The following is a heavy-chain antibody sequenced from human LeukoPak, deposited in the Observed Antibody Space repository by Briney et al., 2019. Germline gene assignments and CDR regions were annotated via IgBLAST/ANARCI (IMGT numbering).Heavy chain of an antibody. J-gene: IGHJ6*03. CDR3: ARGDYDFWSGYYHDGSPYMDV. V-gene: IGHV3-21*01. D-gene: IGHD3-3*01. CDR1: GLTFSSYN. Sequence: PGGSLRLSCAASGLTFSSYNMNWVRQAPGKGLEWVSSISSSSSYIYYADSVKGRFTISRDNAKNSLYLQMNSLRAEDTAVYYCARGDYDFWSGYYHDGSPYMDVWGKGTTVTVSS. CDR2: ISSSSSYI.